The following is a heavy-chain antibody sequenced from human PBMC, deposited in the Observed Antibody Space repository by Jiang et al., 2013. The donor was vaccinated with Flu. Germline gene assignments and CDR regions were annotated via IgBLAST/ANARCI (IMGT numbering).Heavy chain of an antibody. J-gene: IGHJ6*02. Sequence: CQGSGYTFTKYYITWVRQVPGKGLEWVGLVYPRDSEAIYSPSFQGQVTLSVDTSITTAYLQWSSLRASDTATYYCAAPSMDYYYYTLDVWGQGTTVDRLL. CDR2: VYPRDSEA. CDR3: AAPSMDYYYYTLDV. V-gene: IGHV5-51*01. CDR1: GYTFTKYY.